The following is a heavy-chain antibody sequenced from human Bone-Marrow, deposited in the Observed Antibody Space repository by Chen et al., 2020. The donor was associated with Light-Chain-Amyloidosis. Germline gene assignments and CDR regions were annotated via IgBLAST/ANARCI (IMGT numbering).Heavy chain of an antibody. CDR2: ISYDGSNK. CDR1: GFTFSSYG. J-gene: IGHJ6*02. CDR3: AKDGTSGSYFYYYYGMDV. Sequence: QVQLVESGGGVVQPGRSLRLSCAASGFTFSSYGMHWVRQAPGKGLEWVAVISYDGSNKYYADSVEGRFTISRDNSKNTLYLQMNSLRAEDTAVYYCAKDGTSGSYFYYYYGMDVWGQGTTVTVSS. D-gene: IGHD1-26*01. V-gene: IGHV3-30*18.